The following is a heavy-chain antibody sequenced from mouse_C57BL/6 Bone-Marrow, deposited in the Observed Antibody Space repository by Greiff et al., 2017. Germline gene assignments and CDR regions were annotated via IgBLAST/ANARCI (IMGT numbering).Heavy chain of an antibody. CDR2: IYPRSGNT. D-gene: IGHD1-1*01. V-gene: IGHV1-81*01. CDR3: ARHGSSLWYFDV. J-gene: IGHJ1*03. CDR1: GYTFTEYT. Sequence: QVQLQQSGAELVKPGASVKLSCKASGYTFTEYTIHWVKQRSGQGLEWIGEIYPRSGNTYYNEKFKGKATLTADKSSSTAYMELRSLTSEDSAVYFCARHGSSLWYFDVWGTGTTVTVSS.